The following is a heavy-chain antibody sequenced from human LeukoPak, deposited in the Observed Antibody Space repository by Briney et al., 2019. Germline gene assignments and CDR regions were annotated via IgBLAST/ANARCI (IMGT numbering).Heavy chain of an antibody. CDR1: GYILTGYY. CDR3: ARDFAPWNSSYDY. J-gene: IGHJ4*02. CDR2: INPNSGAT. D-gene: IGHD6-13*01. Sequence: GASVKVSCKASGYILTGYYIHWVRQAPGQGREWMGWINPNSGATNYAQKFQGRVTMTRDTSTSTAYMELSSLRSDDTAVYYCARDFAPWNSSYDYWGQGTLVTVS. V-gene: IGHV1-2*02.